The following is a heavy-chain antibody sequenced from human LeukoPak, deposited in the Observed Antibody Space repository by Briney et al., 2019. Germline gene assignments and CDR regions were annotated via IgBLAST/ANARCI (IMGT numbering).Heavy chain of an antibody. CDR3: ARDWGPYYFDY. J-gene: IGHJ4*02. D-gene: IGHD3-16*01. CDR2: ISGSATTI. CDR1: GFSFSSFE. Sequence: GGSLRLSCAASGFSFSSFEMNWVRQAPGKGLEWVSKISGSATTIYYADSVKGRFTISRDNAKSSVYLQMNSLRAEDTAVYYCARDWGPYYFDYWGQGTLVTVSS. V-gene: IGHV3-48*03.